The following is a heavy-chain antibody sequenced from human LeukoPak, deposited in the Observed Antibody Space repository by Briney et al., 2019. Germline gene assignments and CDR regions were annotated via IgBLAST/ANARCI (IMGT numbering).Heavy chain of an antibody. D-gene: IGHD6-6*01. CDR3: ARDLLYSSSFDY. Sequence: ASVKVSRKASGYTFTGYYMHWVRQAPGQGLEWMGWINPNSGGTNYAQKFQGRVTMTRDTSISTAYMELSRLRSDDTAVYYCARDLLYSSSFDYWGQGTLVTVSS. J-gene: IGHJ4*02. CDR2: INPNSGGT. V-gene: IGHV1-2*02. CDR1: GYTFTGYY.